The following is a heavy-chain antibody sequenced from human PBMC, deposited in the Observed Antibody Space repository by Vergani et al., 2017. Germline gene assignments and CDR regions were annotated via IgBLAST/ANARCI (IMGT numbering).Heavy chain of an antibody. CDR1: GGSISSSNW. V-gene: IGHV4-4*02. J-gene: IGHJ4*02. D-gene: IGHD5-12*01. Sequence: QVQLQESGPGLVKPSGTLSLTCAVSGGSISSSNWWSWVRQPPGKGLEWIGEIYHSGSTNYNPYLRSRVTISVDKSKNQFSLKLSSVTAADTAVYYCARDSVGGYSGYDQDYFDYWGQGTLVTVSS. CDR2: IYHSGST. CDR3: ARDSVGGYSGYDQDYFDY.